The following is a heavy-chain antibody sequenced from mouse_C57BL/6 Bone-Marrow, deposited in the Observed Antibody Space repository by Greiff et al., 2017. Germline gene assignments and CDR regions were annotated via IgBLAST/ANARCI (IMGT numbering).Heavy chain of an antibody. D-gene: IGHD1-1*01. CDR3: ARYGSSFVY. V-gene: IGHV5-17*01. Sequence: EVKVVESGGGLVKPGGSLQLSCAASGFTFSDYGMHLVRQAPEKGLELVAYISSGSSPFYYADTVKGRFTISRDNAKHTLFLQLTSLRSEDTAMYYCARYGSSFVYGGQGTSPTASS. CDR1: GFTFSDYG. J-gene: IGHJ2*03. CDR2: ISSGSSPF.